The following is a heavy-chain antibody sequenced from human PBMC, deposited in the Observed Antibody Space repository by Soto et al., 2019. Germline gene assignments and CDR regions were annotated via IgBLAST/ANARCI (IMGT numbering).Heavy chain of an antibody. V-gene: IGHV4-34*01. CDR2: INHSGST. Sequence: SETLSLTCAVYGGSFSGYYWSWIRQPPGKGLEWIGEINHSGSTNYNPSLKSRVTISVDTSKNQFSLKLSSVTAADTAVYYCAREEVVGSSCYTLNYYYYYGMDVWGQGTTVTVSS. CDR1: GGSFSGYY. J-gene: IGHJ6*02. D-gene: IGHD6-13*01. CDR3: AREEVVGSSCYTLNYYYYYGMDV.